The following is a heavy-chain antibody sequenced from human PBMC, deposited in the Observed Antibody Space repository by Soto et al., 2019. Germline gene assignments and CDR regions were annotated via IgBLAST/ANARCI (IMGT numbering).Heavy chain of an antibody. CDR2: IYHSGST. CDR1: GGSISSGGYS. V-gene: IGHV4-30-2*01. D-gene: IGHD2-15*01. J-gene: IGHJ4*02. Sequence: QLLLQESGSGLVKPSQTLTLTCAVSGGSISSGGYSWSWIRQPPGKGLEWIGYIYHSGSTYYNPSLKSRVTISVDRSKNQFSLKLSSVTAADTAVYYCARGLPFGYWGQGTLVTVSS. CDR3: ARGLPFGY.